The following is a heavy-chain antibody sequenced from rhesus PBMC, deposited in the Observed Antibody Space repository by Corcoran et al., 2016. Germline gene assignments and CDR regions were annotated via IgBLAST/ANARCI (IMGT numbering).Heavy chain of an antibody. Sequence: EVQLVQSGAEVKKPGASVKISCKASGYTFTDYYLHWVRQSSGKGLERMGRVDPEDGEADYAQKCQDRVTITADTSTDTAYMELSSLRSEDTAMYYCATGGRYNRFDVWGPGVLVTVSS. V-gene: IGHV1-111*02. CDR1: GYTFTDYY. D-gene: IGHD1-1-1*01. J-gene: IGHJ5-1*01. CDR2: VDPEDGEA. CDR3: ATGGRYNRFDV.